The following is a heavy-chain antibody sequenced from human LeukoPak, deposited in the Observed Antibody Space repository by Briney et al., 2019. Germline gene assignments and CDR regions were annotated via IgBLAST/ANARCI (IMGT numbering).Heavy chain of an antibody. Sequence: SETLSLTCTVSGGSISSYYWSWIRQPPGKGLEWIGYIYYSGSTNYIPSLKSRVTISVDTSKNQFSLKLSSVTAADTAVYYCARGDRKLWSQTYYFDYWGQGTLVTVSS. J-gene: IGHJ4*02. D-gene: IGHD5-18*01. CDR3: ARGDRKLWSQTYYFDY. V-gene: IGHV4-59*01. CDR1: GGSISSYY. CDR2: IYYSGST.